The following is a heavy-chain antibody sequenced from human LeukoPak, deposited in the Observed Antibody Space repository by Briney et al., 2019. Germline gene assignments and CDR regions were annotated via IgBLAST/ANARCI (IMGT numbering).Heavy chain of an antibody. CDR1: GGSFSGYY. D-gene: IGHD2-2*01. J-gene: IGHJ5*02. CDR3: ARDQIVVVPAAFRSYWFDP. V-gene: IGHV4-34*01. Sequence: SETLSLTCAVYGGSFSGYYWSWIRQPPGKGLEWIGEINHSGSTNYNPSLKSRVTISVVTSKNQFSLKLSSVTAADTAVYYCARDQIVVVPAAFRSYWFDPWGQGTLVTVSS. CDR2: INHSGST.